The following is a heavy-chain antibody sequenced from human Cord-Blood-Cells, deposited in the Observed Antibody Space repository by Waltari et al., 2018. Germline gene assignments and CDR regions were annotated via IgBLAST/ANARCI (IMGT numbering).Heavy chain of an antibody. CDR1: GYTFTGYY. D-gene: IGHD1-20*01. CDR3: SRVTLDFDY. J-gene: IGHJ4*02. Sequence: QVQLVQSGAEVKKPGASVKVSCKASGYTFTGYYMHWVRQAPGQGLEWKGWINPNSGGTNYAQKCHGRVTMTSVTSSSTAYMELSRLRSYDTAVYYCSRVTLDFDYWGQGTLVTVSS. V-gene: IGHV1-2*02. CDR2: INPNSGGT.